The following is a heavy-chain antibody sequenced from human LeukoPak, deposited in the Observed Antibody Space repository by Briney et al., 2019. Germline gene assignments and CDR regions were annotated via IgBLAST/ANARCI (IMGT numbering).Heavy chain of an antibody. Sequence: ASVKVSCKASGYTFTDYYMHWVRQAPGQGLEWMGWINPNSGGTNYAQKFQGRVTITRDTSISTAYMELSRLRSDDTAVFSCAREEVIAAAGPTLDYWGQGALVTVSS. J-gene: IGHJ4*02. CDR1: GYTFTDYY. D-gene: IGHD6-13*01. V-gene: IGHV1-2*02. CDR2: INPNSGGT. CDR3: AREEVIAAAGPTLDY.